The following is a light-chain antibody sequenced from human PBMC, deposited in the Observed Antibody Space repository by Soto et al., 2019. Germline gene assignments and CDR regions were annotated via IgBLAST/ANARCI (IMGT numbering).Light chain of an antibody. V-gene: IGKV4-1*01. J-gene: IGKJ4*01. CDR2: WAS. CDR3: QQCYSSPLT. Sequence: DIVMTQSPDSLAVSLGERATINCKSSQNILSSFDNKNYLVWYQQRPGQPPKLLMSWASTRESGVPDRFSGSGSETDFTLTISNLQAEDVAIYYCQQCYSSPLTFGGGTKVEIK. CDR1: QNILSSFDNKNY.